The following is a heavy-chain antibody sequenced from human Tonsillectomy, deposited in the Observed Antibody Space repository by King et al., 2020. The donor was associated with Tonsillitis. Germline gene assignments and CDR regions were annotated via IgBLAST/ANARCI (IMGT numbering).Heavy chain of an antibody. CDR2: SSSSGRHT. CDR3: ARVGGDYYESSGRDGGCDP. V-gene: IGHV3-11*06. CDR1: GFTFSDYY. D-gene: IGHD3-22*01. J-gene: IGHJ5*02. Sequence: VQLVESGGGLVKPGGSLRLSCAASGFTFSDYYMSWIRQAPGKGLEWVSYSSSSGRHTNYADSGKGRFTISRDNAKNSMYLHMNSLRAEDTAVYYCARVGGDYYESSGRDGGCDPWGQGTLVIVSS.